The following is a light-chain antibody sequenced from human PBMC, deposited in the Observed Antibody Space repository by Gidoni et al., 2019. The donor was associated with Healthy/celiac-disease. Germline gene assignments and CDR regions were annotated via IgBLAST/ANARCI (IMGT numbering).Light chain of an antibody. V-gene: IGKV3-15*01. CDR3: QQYNNWPYT. CDR2: GAS. Sequence: EIVMTQPPATLSVSPGERATLSCRASQSVSSNLAWYQQKPGQAPGLLIYGASTRATGIPARFSGSGSGTEFTLTISSLQSEDFAVYYCQQYNNWPYTFGQGTKLEIK. J-gene: IGKJ2*01. CDR1: QSVSSN.